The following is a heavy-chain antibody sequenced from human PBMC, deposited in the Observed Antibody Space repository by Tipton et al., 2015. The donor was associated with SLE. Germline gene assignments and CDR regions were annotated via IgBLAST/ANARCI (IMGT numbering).Heavy chain of an antibody. D-gene: IGHD1-1*01. V-gene: IGHV4-38-2*02. Sequence: TLSLTCTVSGYSISSGYYWGWIRQPPGKGLEWIGSIYHIGSTYYNPSLKSRVTISVDTSKNQFSLKLSSVTAADTAVYYFARAGRAWNLFDYGGQGTLVTVPS. CDR1: GYSISSGYY. CDR2: IYHIGST. CDR3: ARAGRAWNLFDY. J-gene: IGHJ4*02.